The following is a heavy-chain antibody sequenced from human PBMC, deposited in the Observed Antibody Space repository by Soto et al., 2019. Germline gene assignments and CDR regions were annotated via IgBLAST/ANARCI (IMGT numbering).Heavy chain of an antibody. D-gene: IGHD6-19*01. V-gene: IGHV3-30*03. Sequence: GGSLRLSCAASGFTFSSYGMHWVRQAPGKGLEWVAVISYDGSNKYYADSVKGRFTISRDNSKNTLYLQMNSLRSDDTAVYYCARGRIAVAGFYYYGMDVWGQGTTVTVSS. J-gene: IGHJ6*02. CDR1: GFTFSSYG. CDR2: ISYDGSNK. CDR3: ARGRIAVAGFYYYGMDV.